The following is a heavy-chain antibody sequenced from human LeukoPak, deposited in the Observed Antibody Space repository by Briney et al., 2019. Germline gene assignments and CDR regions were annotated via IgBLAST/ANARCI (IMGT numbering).Heavy chain of an antibody. D-gene: IGHD4-11*01. Sequence: SETLSLTCTVSGGSISSSSYYWGWIRQPPGKGLEWIGSIYYSGSTYYNPSLESRVTISVDTSKNQFSLKLSSVTAADTAVYYCARRPVTTGANWFDPWGQGTLVTVSS. V-gene: IGHV4-39*01. CDR1: GGSISSSSYY. CDR3: ARRPVTTGANWFDP. CDR2: IYYSGST. J-gene: IGHJ5*02.